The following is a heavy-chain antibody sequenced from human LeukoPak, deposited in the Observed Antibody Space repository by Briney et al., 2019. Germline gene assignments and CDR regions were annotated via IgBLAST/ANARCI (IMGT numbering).Heavy chain of an antibody. D-gene: IGHD6-13*01. Sequence: GGSLRLSCAASGFTFSSYWMHWVRQAPGKGLVWVSRVNNDGSTTNYADSVKGRFTISRDNTKNTLYLQMNNLRAEDTAVYFCLAAAGTIDWGQGTLVTVSS. J-gene: IGHJ4*02. CDR2: VNNDGSTT. V-gene: IGHV3-74*01. CDR1: GFTFSSYW. CDR3: LAAAGTID.